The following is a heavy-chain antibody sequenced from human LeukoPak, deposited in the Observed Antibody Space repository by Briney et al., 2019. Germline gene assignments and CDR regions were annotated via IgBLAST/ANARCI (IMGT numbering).Heavy chain of an antibody. V-gene: IGHV3-21*01. J-gene: IGHJ4*02. CDR3: TTALYDWNDVNY. CDR1: GFTFSSYS. Sequence: PGGSLRLSCAASGFTFSSYSMNWVRQAPGKGLEWVSSISSSGSYIYYADSVKGRFTISRDNAKNSLYLQMNSLRAEDTAVYYCTTALYDWNDVNYWGQGTLVTVSS. D-gene: IGHD1-1*01. CDR2: ISSSGSYI.